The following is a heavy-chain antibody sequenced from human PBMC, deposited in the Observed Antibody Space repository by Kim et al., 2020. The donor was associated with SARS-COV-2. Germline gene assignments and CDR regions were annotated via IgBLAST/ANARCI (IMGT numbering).Heavy chain of an antibody. CDR3: AKVLGTSTVTRLGY. D-gene: IGHD4-17*01. Sequence: GGSLRLSCAASGFTFSSYGMNWVRQAPGKGLEWVSSISNSGSNTYYADSVKGRFTISRDNSKNTLYLQMNSLRAEDTAVYYCAKVLGTSTVTRLGYWGQGTLVTVSS. V-gene: IGHV3-23*01. CDR1: GFTFSSYG. CDR2: ISNSGSNT. J-gene: IGHJ4*02.